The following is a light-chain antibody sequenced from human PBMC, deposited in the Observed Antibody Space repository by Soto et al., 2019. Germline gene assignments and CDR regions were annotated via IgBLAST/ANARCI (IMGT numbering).Light chain of an antibody. CDR2: DAS. J-gene: IGKJ4*01. V-gene: IGKV1-9*01. CDR1: QGISSY. CDR3: QQVNVYPST. Sequence: IQLTQSPSFLSASVGDRVTITCRASQGISSYLAWYQQKPGKAPKLLIYDASSLKSGVPARFSGSGSGTEFTLTISSLQPEDFATYYCQQVNVYPSTFGGGTKVDIK.